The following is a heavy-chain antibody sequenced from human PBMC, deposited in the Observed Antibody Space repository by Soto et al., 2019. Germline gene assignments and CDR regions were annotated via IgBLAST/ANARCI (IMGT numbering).Heavy chain of an antibody. J-gene: IGHJ4*02. CDR2: ISWNSGSI. V-gene: IGHV3-9*01. D-gene: IGHD3-3*01. CDR3: AKDLAEDFWSGHSFDY. Sequence: GGSLRLSCAASGFTFDDYAMHWVRQAPGKGLEWVSGISWNSGSIGYADSVKGRFTISRDNAKNSLYLQMNSLRAEDTALYYCAKDLAEDFWSGHSFDYWGQGTLVTVSS. CDR1: GFTFDDYA.